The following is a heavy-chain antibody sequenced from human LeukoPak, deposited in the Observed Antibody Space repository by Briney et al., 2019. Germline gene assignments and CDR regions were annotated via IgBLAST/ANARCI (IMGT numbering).Heavy chain of an antibody. Sequence: SCKASGYIFTDYYMHWVRQAPGKGLEWVAVISYDGSNKYYADSVKGRFTISRDNSKNTLYLQMNSLRAEDTAVYYCAKDRCSNGIGCYYYYMDVWGKGTTVTISS. CDR1: GYIFTDYY. CDR2: ISYDGSNK. V-gene: IGHV3-30*04. D-gene: IGHD2-8*01. J-gene: IGHJ6*03. CDR3: AKDRCSNGIGCYYYYMDV.